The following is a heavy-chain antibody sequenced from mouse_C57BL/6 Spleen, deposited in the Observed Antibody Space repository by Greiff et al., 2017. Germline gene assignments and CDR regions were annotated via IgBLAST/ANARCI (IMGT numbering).Heavy chain of an antibody. V-gene: IGHV1-82*01. CDR2: IYPGDGDT. CDR3: AKGLYYGSSYWYFDV. J-gene: IGHJ1*03. D-gene: IGHD1-1*01. CDR1: GYAFSSSW. Sequence: QVHVKQSGPELVKPGASVKISCKASGYAFSSSWMNWVKQRPGKGLEWIGRIYPGDGDTNYNGKFKGKATLTADKSSSTAYMQLSSLTSEDSAVYFCAKGLYYGSSYWYFDVWGTGTTVTVSS.